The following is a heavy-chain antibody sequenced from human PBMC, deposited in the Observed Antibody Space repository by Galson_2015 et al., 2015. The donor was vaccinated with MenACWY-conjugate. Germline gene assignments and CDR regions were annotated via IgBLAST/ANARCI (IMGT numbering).Heavy chain of an antibody. Sequence: SGAEVKKPGESLKISCKGSEYSFSRFWIGWVRQMPGKGLEWMGLIYPPDSDTRYSPSLQGQVTMSADKSITTAYLQWSSLKASDTAIYYCAVAIYDFWSGYSFDYWGQGTLVTVSS. CDR2: IYPPDSDT. J-gene: IGHJ4*02. D-gene: IGHD3-3*01. CDR3: AVAIYDFWSGYSFDY. V-gene: IGHV5-51*01. CDR1: EYSFSRFW.